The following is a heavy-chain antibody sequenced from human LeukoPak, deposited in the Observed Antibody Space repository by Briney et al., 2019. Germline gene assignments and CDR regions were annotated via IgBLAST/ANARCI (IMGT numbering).Heavy chain of an antibody. D-gene: IGHD6-13*01. CDR1: GGSFSDYY. V-gene: IGHV4-34*01. Sequence: SETLSLTCAVYGGSFSDYYWTWIRQPPGKGLEWIGEINHSGSPNNNPSLKSRVSISFDTSKNQFSLRLSSVTAADTAVYFCARVDGSWPSIWFDPWGQGTLVTVSS. J-gene: IGHJ5*01. CDR2: INHSGSP. CDR3: ARVDGSWPSIWFDP.